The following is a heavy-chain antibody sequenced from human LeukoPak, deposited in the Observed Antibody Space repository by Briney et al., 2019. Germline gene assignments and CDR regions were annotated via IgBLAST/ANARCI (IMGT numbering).Heavy chain of an antibody. CDR1: GFTFSSYA. D-gene: IGHD2-8*01. Sequence: GGSLRLSCAASGFTFSSYAMSWVRQAPGKGLEWISAISDSGGSTYDADSVKGRFTISRGNSKNTLYLQMNSLRAEDTAVYYCAKDTSIGRYCTNGVCSPFDYWGQGTLVTVSS. CDR3: AKDTSIGRYCTNGVCSPFDY. J-gene: IGHJ4*02. CDR2: ISDSGGST. V-gene: IGHV3-23*01.